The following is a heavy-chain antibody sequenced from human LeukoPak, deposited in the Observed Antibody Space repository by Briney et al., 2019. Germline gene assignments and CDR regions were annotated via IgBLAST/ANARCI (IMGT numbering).Heavy chain of an antibody. V-gene: IGHV1-69*04. Sequence: SVKVSCKASGDVFNNFAFSWVRQAPGQGLEWVGRIIPVLDISIYAQKFQGRVTVTADKSTATAYMELRSLSSDNTAVYYCARSGTGYSSGWPLFDYWGQGTLITVSS. D-gene: IGHD6-19*01. CDR3: ARSGTGYSSGWPLFDY. CDR2: IIPVLDIS. CDR1: GDVFNNFA. J-gene: IGHJ4*02.